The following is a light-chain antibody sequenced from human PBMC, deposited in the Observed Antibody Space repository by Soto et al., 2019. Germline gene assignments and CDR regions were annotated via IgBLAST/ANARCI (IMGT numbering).Light chain of an antibody. J-gene: IGKJ1*01. V-gene: IGKV3-15*01. CDR1: QSVSSN. CDR2: GAS. Sequence: EIGMTQSPATLSVSPGERATLSCRASQSVSSNLAWYQQKPGQAPRLLIYGASTRATGIPARFSGSGSGTEFTLTISSLQSEDFAVCYCQQYNNWPPWTFGQGTKVDIK. CDR3: QQYNNWPPWT.